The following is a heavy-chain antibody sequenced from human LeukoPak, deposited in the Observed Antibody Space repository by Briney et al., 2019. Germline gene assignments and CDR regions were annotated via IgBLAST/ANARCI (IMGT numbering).Heavy chain of an antibody. D-gene: IGHD5-12*01. Sequence: PSETLSLTCSVSGGSISSSSYYWGWIRQPPGKGLEWIGYIFYSGSTYYNPSLKSRISISVDTSKNQFSLKLSSLTAADTAVYYCARPRVATSAFDIWGQGTMVTVSS. V-gene: IGHV4-39*01. CDR3: ARPRVATSAFDI. CDR1: GGSISSSSYY. CDR2: IFYSGST. J-gene: IGHJ3*02.